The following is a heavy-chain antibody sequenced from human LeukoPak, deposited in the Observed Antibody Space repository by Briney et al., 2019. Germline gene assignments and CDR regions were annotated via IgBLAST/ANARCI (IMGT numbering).Heavy chain of an antibody. CDR3: ARGKSDAYGLEDY. J-gene: IGHJ4*02. V-gene: IGHV3-21*01. CDR1: GFTFSSYS. CDR2: ISSSSSYI. D-gene: IGHD4-17*01. Sequence: GGSLRLSCAASGFTFSSYSMKWVRQAPGKGLEWVSSISSSSSYINYADSAKGRFTISRDNAKNSLYLQMNSLRAEDTAVCFCARGKSDAYGLEDYWGQRTLVTVSS.